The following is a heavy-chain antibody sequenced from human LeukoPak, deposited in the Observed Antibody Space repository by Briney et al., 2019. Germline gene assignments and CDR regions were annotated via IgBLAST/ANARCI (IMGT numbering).Heavy chain of an antibody. D-gene: IGHD1-1*01. CDR1: GYTFTSYD. J-gene: IGHJ6*02. CDR2: ISAYNGNT. CDR3: ATTDRYYYYGMDV. V-gene: IGHV1-18*01. Sequence: VASVKVSCKASGYTFTSYDINWVRQATGQGLEWMGWISAYNGNTNYAQKLQGRVTMTTDTSTSTAYMELRSLRSDDTAVYYCATTDRYYYYGMDVWGQGTTVTVSS.